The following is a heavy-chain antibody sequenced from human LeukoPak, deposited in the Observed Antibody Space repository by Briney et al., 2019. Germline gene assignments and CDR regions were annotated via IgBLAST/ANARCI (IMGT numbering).Heavy chain of an antibody. D-gene: IGHD4/OR15-4a*01. Sequence: GGSLRLSCAASGFTFSSYGMHWVRQAPGKGLEWVAFIRYDGSNKYYADSVKGRFTISRDNSKNTLYLQMNSLRAEDTAVYYCAKVTPLTFYFDYWGQGTLATVSS. CDR3: AKVTPLTFYFDY. CDR2: IRYDGSNK. CDR1: GFTFSSYG. J-gene: IGHJ4*02. V-gene: IGHV3-30*02.